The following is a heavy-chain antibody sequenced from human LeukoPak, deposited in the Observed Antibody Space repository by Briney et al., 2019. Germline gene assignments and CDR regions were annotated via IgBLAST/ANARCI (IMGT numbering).Heavy chain of an antibody. J-gene: IGHJ6*03. CDR2: IYYSGST. Sequence: PSETLSLTCTVSGGSISSYYWSWIRQPPGKGLEWIGYIYYSGSTNYNPSLKSRVTISVDTSKNQFSLKLSSVTAADTAVYYCARTPSSSPPYYYYMDVWGKGTTVTVSS. CDR3: ARTPSSSPPYYYYMDV. D-gene: IGHD6-6*01. CDR1: GGSISSYY. V-gene: IGHV4-59*08.